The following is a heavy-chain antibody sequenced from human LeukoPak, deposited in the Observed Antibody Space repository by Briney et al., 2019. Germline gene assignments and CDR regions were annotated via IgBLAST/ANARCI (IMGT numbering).Heavy chain of an antibody. V-gene: IGHV3-7*03. J-gene: IGHJ5*02. CDR1: GFTFSNYW. CDR2: IKTDGSEK. Sequence: GGSLRLSCEGSGFTFSNYWMGWVRQAPGKGLQWVANIKTDGSEKYYVDSVKGRFTISRDNAKNSLYLQMNSLRAEDTALYHCARGAYCRGTSCYMYFGPWGQGTLVTVSS. D-gene: IGHD2-2*01. CDR3: ARGAYCRGTSCYMYFGP.